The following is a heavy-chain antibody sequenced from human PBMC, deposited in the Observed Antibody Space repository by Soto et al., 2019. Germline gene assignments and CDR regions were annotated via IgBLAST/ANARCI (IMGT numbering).Heavy chain of an antibody. D-gene: IGHD6-13*01. J-gene: IGHJ4*02. V-gene: IGHV1-69*13. CDR2: IIPIFGTA. CDR3: ARDLVGYSSSWYFDY. Sequence: SVKVSCKASGGTFSSYAISWVRQAPGQGLEWMGGIIPIFGTANYAQKFQGRVTITADESTSTAYMELSSLRSEDTAVYYCARDLVGYSSSWYFDYWGQGTLVTVSS. CDR1: GGTFSSYA.